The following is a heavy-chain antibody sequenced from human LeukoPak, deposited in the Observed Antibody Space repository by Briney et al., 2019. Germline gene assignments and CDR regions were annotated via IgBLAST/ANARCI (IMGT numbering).Heavy chain of an antibody. Sequence: GESLKISCKGSGYSSTSYWISWVRQMPGKGLEWMGRIDPSDSYTNYSPSFQGHVTISADKSISTAYLQWSSLKASDTAMYYCARVFILTGYYISYYFDYWGQGTLVTVSS. CDR2: IDPSDSYT. D-gene: IGHD3-9*01. J-gene: IGHJ4*02. CDR3: ARVFILTGYYISYYFDY. CDR1: GYSSTSYW. V-gene: IGHV5-10-1*01.